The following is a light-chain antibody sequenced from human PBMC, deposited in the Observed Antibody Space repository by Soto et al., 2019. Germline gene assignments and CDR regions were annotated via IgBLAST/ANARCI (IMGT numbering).Light chain of an antibody. Sequence: DIVLTQSPDSLAVSLGERATINCRSSQTFLYNSNNNHHLAWYQQKPWQSPKLLIYWTSTRESGVPERFIGSGSGAEFTLTISSLQAEDVAVYYCQQSFGNFTLAFGQGTKVEIK. V-gene: IGKV4-1*01. CDR2: WTS. CDR1: QTFLYNSNNNHH. J-gene: IGKJ1*01. CDR3: QQSFGNFTLA.